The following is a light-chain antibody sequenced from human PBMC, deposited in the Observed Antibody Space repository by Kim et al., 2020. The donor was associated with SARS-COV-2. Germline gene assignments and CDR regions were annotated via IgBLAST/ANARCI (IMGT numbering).Light chain of an antibody. Sequence: SYELTQPPSVSVSPGQTASITCSGDKLGDKYACWYQQKPGQSPVLVIYQDSKRPSGIPERFSGSNSGNTVTLTISGIQAMDEADYYCQAWDSSTVVFGGG. J-gene: IGLJ2*01. CDR1: KLGDKY. V-gene: IGLV3-1*01. CDR3: QAWDSSTVV. CDR2: QDS.